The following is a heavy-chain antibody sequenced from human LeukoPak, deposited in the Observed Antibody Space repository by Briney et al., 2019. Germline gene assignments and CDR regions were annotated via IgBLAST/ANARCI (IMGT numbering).Heavy chain of an antibody. Sequence: AETLSLTCAVYGGSFSDYWWTWIRQSPGKGLEWIGEVNHSGRTNYNPSLKSRVSITVDNSKKQSSQKLTDGVAADTTPDYYAIRFGRLEAGCTPFDSWGQGTLVTVSS. J-gene: IGHJ4*02. V-gene: IGHV4-34*01. CDR2: VNHSGRT. CDR1: GGSFSDYW. CDR3: AIRFGRLEAGCTPFDS. D-gene: IGHD6-13*01.